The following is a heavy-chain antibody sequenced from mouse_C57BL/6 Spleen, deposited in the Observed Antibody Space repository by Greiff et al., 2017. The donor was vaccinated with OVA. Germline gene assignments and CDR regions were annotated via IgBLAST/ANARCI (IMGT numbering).Heavy chain of an antibody. Sequence: QVQLQQSGPELVKPGASVKLSCKASGYTFTSYDINWVKQRPGQGLEWIGWIYPRDGSTKYNEKFKGKATLPVDTSYSTAYMELHSLTSEDSAVYFCARSGDYYGSSYWSFDVWGTGATVTVSS. CDR2: IYPRDGST. V-gene: IGHV1-85*01. J-gene: IGHJ1*03. CDR1: GYTFTSYD. D-gene: IGHD1-1*01. CDR3: ARSGDYYGSSYWSFDV.